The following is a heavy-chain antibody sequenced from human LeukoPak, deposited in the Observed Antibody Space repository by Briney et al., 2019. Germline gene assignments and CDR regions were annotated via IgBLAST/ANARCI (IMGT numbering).Heavy chain of an antibody. CDR2: IYGGGTT. V-gene: IGHV3-53*05. CDR3: AKDMEDYGGNSFDS. J-gene: IGHJ5*01. CDR1: GFTVSYNY. Sequence: QAGGSLRLSCVASGFTVSYNYMSWVRQAPGKGLEWVSIIYGGGTTYYADSVKGRFTISRDNSKNSVYLEMKNLRIEDTAFYYCAKDMEDYGGNSFDSWGEGTLVTVSS. D-gene: IGHD4-23*01.